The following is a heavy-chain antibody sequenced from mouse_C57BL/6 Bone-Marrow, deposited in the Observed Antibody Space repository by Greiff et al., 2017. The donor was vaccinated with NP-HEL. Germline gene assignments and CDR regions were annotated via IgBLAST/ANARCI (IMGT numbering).Heavy chain of an antibody. Sequence: QVQLQQPGAELVKSGASVKVSCKASGYTFTSYWMHWVKQRPGQGLEWIGRIHPSDSDTNYNQKFKGKATLTVDKSSSTAYMQLSSLTSEDSAVYYCAIRRVLTGEEFWYFDVWGTGTTVTVSS. CDR2: IHPSDSDT. CDR1: GYTFTSYW. J-gene: IGHJ1*03. D-gene: IGHD4-1*01. V-gene: IGHV1-74*01. CDR3: AIRRVLTGEEFWYFDV.